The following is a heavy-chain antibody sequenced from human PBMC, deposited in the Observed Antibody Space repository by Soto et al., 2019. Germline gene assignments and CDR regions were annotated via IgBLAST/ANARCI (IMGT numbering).Heavy chain of an antibody. CDR2: ISSSSSYI. Sequence: PGGSLRLSCAASGFTFSSYSMNWFRQAPGKGLEWVSSISSSSSYIYYADSVKGRFTISRDNAKNSLYLQMNSLRAEDTAVYYCARWKYCSSTSCPGVDYYYGMDVWGQGTTVTVSS. J-gene: IGHJ6*02. V-gene: IGHV3-21*01. CDR1: GFTFSSYS. CDR3: ARWKYCSSTSCPGVDYYYGMDV. D-gene: IGHD2-2*01.